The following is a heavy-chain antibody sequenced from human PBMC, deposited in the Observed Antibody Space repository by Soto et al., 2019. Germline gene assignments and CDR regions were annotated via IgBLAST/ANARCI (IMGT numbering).Heavy chain of an antibody. J-gene: IGHJ3*02. CDR3: AKDSRSLPPDVFDI. V-gene: IGHV3-30*18. D-gene: IGHD1-26*01. CDR2: ISFDGSNK. Sequence: PGGSLRLSCAASGFTFSRYFMHWVRQAPGKGLEWVSVISFDGSNKNYVDSVKGRFTISRDNSKNTLYLQMNSLRAEDTAVYYCAKDSRSLPPDVFDIWGQGTMVTVSS. CDR1: GFTFSRYF.